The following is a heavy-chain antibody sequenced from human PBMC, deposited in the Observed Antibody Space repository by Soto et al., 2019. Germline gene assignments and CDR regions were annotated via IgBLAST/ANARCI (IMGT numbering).Heavy chain of an antibody. V-gene: IGHV4-39*01. D-gene: IGHD4-17*01. CDR2: IYYSGST. CDR1: GGSISSSSYY. Sequence: SETLSLTCTVSGGSISSSSYYWGWIRQPPGNGLEWIGSIYYSGSTYYNPSLKSRVTISVDTSKNQFSLKLSSVTAADTAVYYCARLYGDYEGEFDYWGQGTLVTVSS. CDR3: ARLYGDYEGEFDY. J-gene: IGHJ4*02.